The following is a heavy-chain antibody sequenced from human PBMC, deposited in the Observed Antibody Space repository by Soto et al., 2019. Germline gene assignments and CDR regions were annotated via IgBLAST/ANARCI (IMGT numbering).Heavy chain of an antibody. Sequence: PSETLSLTCTVSGGSISSGSFSWTWIRPPQGKGLEFIGSFYYTGGTYYNPSLKSRVTISLDRYKNQFSLNLSPVAAADTALYYCARPTLFRNGYSEATDYYFFDFWGQGTLVTIYS. J-gene: IGHJ4*01. CDR1: GGSISSGSFS. CDR3: ARPTLFRNGYSEATDYYFFDF. D-gene: IGHD3-9*01. V-gene: IGHV4-30-2*01. CDR2: FYYTGGT.